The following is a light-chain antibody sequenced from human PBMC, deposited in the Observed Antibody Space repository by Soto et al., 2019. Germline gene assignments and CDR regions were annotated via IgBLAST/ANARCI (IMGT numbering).Light chain of an antibody. J-gene: IGKJ4*01. Sequence: DIQMTQSPSSLSASVGDRVTITCQASQDISNYLNWYQQKPGKAPKLLIYDAPNFETGVPSRFSGSGSGTDFTFTISSPQPEDIATYYYQQYDNPPLTFGGGTKVEIK. CDR3: QQYDNPPLT. V-gene: IGKV1-33*01. CDR2: DAP. CDR1: QDISNY.